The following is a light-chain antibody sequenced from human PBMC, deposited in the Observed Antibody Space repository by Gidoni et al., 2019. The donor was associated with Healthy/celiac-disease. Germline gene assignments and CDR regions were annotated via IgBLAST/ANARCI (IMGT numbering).Light chain of an antibody. Sequence: VSGAPGQRVTISCTGSSSNIGAGYDVHWYQQLPGTAPKLLIYGNSNRPSGVPDRFSGSKSGTSASLAITGLQAEDEADYYCQSYDSSLSGSRVFGGGTKLTVL. CDR1: SSNIGAGYD. CDR3: QSYDSSLSGSRV. J-gene: IGLJ3*02. V-gene: IGLV1-40*01. CDR2: GNS.